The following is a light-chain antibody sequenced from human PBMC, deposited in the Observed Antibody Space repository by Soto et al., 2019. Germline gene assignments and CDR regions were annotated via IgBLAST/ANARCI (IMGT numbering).Light chain of an antibody. V-gene: IGKV1-39*01. CDR3: QQSYSTPLT. Sequence: DIQLTQPPSPLSASVGDRVTITCRASEIIDYNLNWYQQKPGKAPNLLIYGASSLQSGVTSRFSGSGSGKEFTLTISSLQPEDFGTYYCQQSYSTPLTFGGGTKVEIK. CDR1: EIIDYN. CDR2: GAS. J-gene: IGKJ4*01.